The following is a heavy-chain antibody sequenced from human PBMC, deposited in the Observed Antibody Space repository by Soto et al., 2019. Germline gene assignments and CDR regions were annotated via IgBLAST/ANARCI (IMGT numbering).Heavy chain of an antibody. Sequence: PSETLSLTCTVSGDSISSSTYYWGWIRQSPGKGLEWIGNIHYSGSTYYNPSLKSRVTISVDTSKNQFSLKLSSVTAADTAVYYCARYYHVSGDYRSFDYWGQGTLVTVSS. CDR3: ARYYHVSGDYRSFDY. V-gene: IGHV4-39*01. CDR2: IHYSGST. D-gene: IGHD3-10*01. CDR1: GDSISSSTYY. J-gene: IGHJ4*02.